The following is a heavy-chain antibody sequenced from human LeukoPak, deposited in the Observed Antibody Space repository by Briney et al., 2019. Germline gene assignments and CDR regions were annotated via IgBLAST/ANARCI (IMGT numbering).Heavy chain of an antibody. D-gene: IGHD3-3*02. CDR2: IKEDGSEK. CDR3: ARDSQHLNFDY. J-gene: IGHJ4*02. Sequence: GGSLTLSYAASGFTFSNYWMNWVRQAPGKGLEWVANIKEDGSEKYHVDSVKGRFIISRDNSKNSLYLQMNSLRAEDTAVYYCARDSQHLNFDYWGQGTLVTVSS. V-gene: IGHV3-7*04. CDR1: GFTFSNYW.